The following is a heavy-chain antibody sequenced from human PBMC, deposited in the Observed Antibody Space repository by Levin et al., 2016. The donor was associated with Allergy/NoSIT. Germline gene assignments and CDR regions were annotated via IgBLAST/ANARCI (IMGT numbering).Heavy chain of an antibody. D-gene: IGHD6-13*01. CDR2: ISGSGTST. J-gene: IGHJ4*02. CDR3: VLGPATYSRSGGYFDD. Sequence: GGSLRLSCAASGFPIGTYAMSWVRQAPGKGLEWVSTISGSGTSTFYPDSLKGRFTISRDNSKNSLYLQMDSLRADDTAKYYCVLGPATYSRSGGYFDDWGQGTLVSVSS. CDR1: GFPIGTYA. V-gene: IGHV3-23*01.